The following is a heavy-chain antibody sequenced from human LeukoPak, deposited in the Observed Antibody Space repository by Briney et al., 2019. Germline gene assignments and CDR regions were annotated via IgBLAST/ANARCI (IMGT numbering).Heavy chain of an antibody. CDR2: IYYSGST. CDR1: GGSISSSSYY. CDR3: ARHRGVSWFDP. J-gene: IGHJ5*02. Sequence: TWETLSLTCTVSGGSISSSSYYWGWIRQPPGKGLEWIGSIYYSGSTYYNPSLKSRVTISVDTSKNRFSLKLSSVAAADTAVYYCARHRGVSWFDPWGQRTLVTVSS. V-gene: IGHV4-39*01. D-gene: IGHD2-21*01.